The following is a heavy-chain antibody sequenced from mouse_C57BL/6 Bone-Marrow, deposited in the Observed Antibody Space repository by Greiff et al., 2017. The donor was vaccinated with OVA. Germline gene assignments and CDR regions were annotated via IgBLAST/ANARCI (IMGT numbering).Heavy chain of an antibody. Sequence: VQLQQSGAELVRPGASVKLSCTASGFNIKDDYMHWVKQRPEQGLEWIGWIDPENGDTEYASKFQGKAPITADTSSNTAYLQLSSLTSEDTAVYYCTSRQLRPYFDYWGQGTTLTVSS. J-gene: IGHJ2*01. V-gene: IGHV14-4*01. CDR1: GFNIKDDY. CDR2: IDPENGDT. CDR3: TSRQLRPYFDY. D-gene: IGHD3-2*02.